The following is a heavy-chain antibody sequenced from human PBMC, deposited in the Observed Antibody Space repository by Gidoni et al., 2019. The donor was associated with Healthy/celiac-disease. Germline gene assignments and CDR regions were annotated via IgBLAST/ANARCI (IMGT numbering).Heavy chain of an antibody. D-gene: IGHD2-2*01. CDR2: IYYSGST. V-gene: IGHV4-31*03. CDR3: ARGRVPAADDAFDI. CDR1: GGSISSGGYY. Sequence: QVQLQESGPGLVKPSQTLSLTCPVSGGSISSGGYYWSWIRQHPGKGLEWIGYIYYSGSTYYNPSLKSRVTISVDTSKNQFSLKLSSVTAADTAVYYCARGRVPAADDAFDIWGQGTMVTVSS. J-gene: IGHJ3*02.